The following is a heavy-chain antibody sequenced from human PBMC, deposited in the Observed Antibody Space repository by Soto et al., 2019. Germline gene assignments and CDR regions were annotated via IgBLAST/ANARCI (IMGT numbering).Heavy chain of an antibody. CDR2: INHSGST. J-gene: IGHJ4*02. Sequence: SEALSLPCAVYGGAFSGSYWRWVRQPPGKGLEWIGEINHSGSTNYNPSLKSRVTISVDTSKNQFSLKLSSVTAADTAVYYCARARLSGWYNYWGQGTLVTVSS. CDR3: ARARLSGWYNY. CDR1: GGAFSGSY. V-gene: IGHV4-34*01. D-gene: IGHD6-19*01.